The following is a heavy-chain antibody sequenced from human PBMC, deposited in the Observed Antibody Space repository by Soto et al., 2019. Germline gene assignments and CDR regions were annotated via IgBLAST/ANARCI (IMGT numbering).Heavy chain of an antibody. D-gene: IGHD3-16*01. Sequence: GGSLRLSCAASGFTFISYGMHWVRQAPGKGLEWVAVISYDGSNQYYGDSVKGRFIISRDNSKNAVYLQMSSLRAEDTAVYYCAKGGLYGDYTDSWGQGTLVTVSS. V-gene: IGHV3-30*18. CDR1: GFTFISYG. J-gene: IGHJ4*02. CDR3: AKGGLYGDYTDS. CDR2: ISYDGSNQ.